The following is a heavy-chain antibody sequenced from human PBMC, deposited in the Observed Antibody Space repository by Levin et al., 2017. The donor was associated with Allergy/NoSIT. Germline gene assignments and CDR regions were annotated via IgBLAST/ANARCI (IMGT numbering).Heavy chain of an antibody. V-gene: IGHV3-33*01. Sequence: GESLKISCAASGFTFSSYGMHWVRQAPGKGLEWVAVIWYDGSNKYYADSVKGRFTISRDNSKNTLYLQMNSLRAEDTAVYYCARDPDPIVVVVAHYYYYGMDVWGQGTTVTVSS. D-gene: IGHD2-15*01. CDR3: ARDPDPIVVVVAHYYYYGMDV. J-gene: IGHJ6*02. CDR1: GFTFSSYG. CDR2: IWYDGSNK.